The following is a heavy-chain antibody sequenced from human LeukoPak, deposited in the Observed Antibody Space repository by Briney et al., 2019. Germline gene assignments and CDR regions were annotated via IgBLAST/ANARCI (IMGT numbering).Heavy chain of an antibody. CDR2: ISWDGGNT. Sequence: GGSLGLSCAASGFTFEDYTMHWVRQAPGKGLEWVSLISWDGGNTYYADSVRGRFTISRDNSKNSLYVHMNSLRTEDTALYYCAKDITSSSWYGHFDYWGQGALVTV. V-gene: IGHV3-43*01. CDR1: GFTFEDYT. D-gene: IGHD6-13*01. J-gene: IGHJ4*02. CDR3: AKDITSSSWYGHFDY.